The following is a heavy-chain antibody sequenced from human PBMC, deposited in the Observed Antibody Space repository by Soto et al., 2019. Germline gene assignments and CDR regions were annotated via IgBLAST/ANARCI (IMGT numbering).Heavy chain of an antibody. CDR3: ARDIRYFVWLLIAPLDY. CDR1: GFTFSSYA. CDR2: ISYDGSNK. Sequence: GGSLRLSCAASGFTFSSYAMHWVRQAPGKGLEWVAVISYDGSNKYYADSVKGRFTISRDNSKNTLYLQMNSLRAEDTAVYYCARDIRYFVWLLIAPLDYWGQGTLVTVSS. V-gene: IGHV3-30-3*01. D-gene: IGHD3-9*01. J-gene: IGHJ4*02.